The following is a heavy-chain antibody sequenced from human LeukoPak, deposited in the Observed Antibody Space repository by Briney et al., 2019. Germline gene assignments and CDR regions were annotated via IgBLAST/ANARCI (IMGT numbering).Heavy chain of an antibody. D-gene: IGHD4-17*01. J-gene: IGHJ4*02. Sequence: PWETLSLTCTVSGGSISSYYWSWIRQPAGKGLEWIGRIYTSGSTNYNPSLKSRVTMSVDTSKNQFSLKLSSVTAADTAVYYCARGRKWGLRRSPSDYCGQGTLVTVSS. CDR3: ARGRKWGLRRSPSDY. CDR1: GGSISSYY. V-gene: IGHV4-4*07. CDR2: IYTSGST.